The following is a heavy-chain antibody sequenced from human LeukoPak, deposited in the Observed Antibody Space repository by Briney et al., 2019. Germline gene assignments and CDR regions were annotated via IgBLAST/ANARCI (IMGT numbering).Heavy chain of an antibody. Sequence: GGSLRLSCAASGFTFSSYAMHWVRQAPGKGPVWVARINTDGSSLNYADSVKGRFTISRDNAKNTLYLQMNSLGAEDTAVYYCARRINYYDSSGYYYVRYFDSWGQGTLVAVS. CDR3: ARRINYYDSSGYYYVRYFDS. CDR1: GFTFSSYA. V-gene: IGHV3-74*01. CDR2: INTDGSSL. J-gene: IGHJ4*02. D-gene: IGHD3-22*01.